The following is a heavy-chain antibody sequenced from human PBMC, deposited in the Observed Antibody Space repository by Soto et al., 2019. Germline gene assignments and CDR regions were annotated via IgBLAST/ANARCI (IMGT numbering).Heavy chain of an antibody. V-gene: IGHV4-59*01. CDR3: ARASAVVPAGIGDYYYYMDV. D-gene: IGHD2-2*01. Sequence: SETLSLTCTVSGGSISSYYWSWIRQPPGKGLEWIGYIYYSGSTNYNPSLKSRVTISVDTSKNQFSLKLSSVTAADTAVYYCARASAVVPAGIGDYYYYMDVWGKGTTVTVSS. J-gene: IGHJ6*03. CDR2: IYYSGST. CDR1: GGSISSYY.